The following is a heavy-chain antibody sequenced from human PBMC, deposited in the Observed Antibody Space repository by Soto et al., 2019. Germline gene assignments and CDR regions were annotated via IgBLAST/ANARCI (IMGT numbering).Heavy chain of an antibody. D-gene: IGHD2-15*01. Sequence: QMQLQESGPGLVKPSETLSLTCTVSGGSISSYYWSWIRQPPGKGLEWIGYIYYRGSANYNPSLKSRVTISLGTSKNQFSLKLSSVTAADTAVYYCARDTAATGWFDPWGQGTLVTVSS. V-gene: IGHV4-59*01. CDR3: ARDTAATGWFDP. CDR2: IYYRGSA. CDR1: GGSISSYY. J-gene: IGHJ5*02.